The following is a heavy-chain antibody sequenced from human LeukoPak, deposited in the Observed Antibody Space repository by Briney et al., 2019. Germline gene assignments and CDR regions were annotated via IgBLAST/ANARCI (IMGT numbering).Heavy chain of an antibody. CDR2: IKSKTDGGTT. CDR1: GFIFNNAW. D-gene: IGHD3-10*01. J-gene: IGHJ4*02. Sequence: GGSLRLSCADSGFIFNNAWMNWVRQAPGKGLEWVGRIKSKTDGGTTDYAAPVKGRFTVSRDDSKNTLYLQMNSLRAEDTAVYYCATLPYGSGPTYGDYWGQGTLVTVSS. CDR3: ATLPYGSGPTYGDY. V-gene: IGHV3-15*07.